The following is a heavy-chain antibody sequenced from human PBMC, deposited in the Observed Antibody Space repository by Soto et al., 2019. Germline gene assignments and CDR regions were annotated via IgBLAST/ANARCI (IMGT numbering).Heavy chain of an antibody. D-gene: IGHD3-3*01. J-gene: IGHJ4*02. Sequence: SETLSLTCTVSGGSISSGDYYRSWIRQPPGKGLEWIGYIYYSGSTYYNPSLKSRVTISVDTSKNQFSLKLSSVTADDTAVYYCAKVAKSGVVIEYFDSWGQGSLVTVSS. CDR2: IYYSGST. V-gene: IGHV4-30-4*01. CDR3: AKVAKSGVVIEYFDS. CDR1: GGSISSGDYY.